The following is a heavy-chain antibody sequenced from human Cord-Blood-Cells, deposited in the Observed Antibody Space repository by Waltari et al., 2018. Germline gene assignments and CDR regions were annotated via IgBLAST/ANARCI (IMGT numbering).Heavy chain of an antibody. CDR1: GYSISSGYY. J-gene: IGHJ4*02. D-gene: IGHD3-3*01. Sequence: QVQLQESGPGLVKPSETLSLTCAVSGYSISSGYYWGWIRQPPGKGLEWIGSIYHSGSTDYNPSLKSRVTISVDTSKNQFSLKLSSVTAADTAVYYCAGYYDFWSGYYYWGQGTLVTVSS. CDR3: AGYYDFWSGYYY. V-gene: IGHV4-38-2*01. CDR2: IYHSGST.